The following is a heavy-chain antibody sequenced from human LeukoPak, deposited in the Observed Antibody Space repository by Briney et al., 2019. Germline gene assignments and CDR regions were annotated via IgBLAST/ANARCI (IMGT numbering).Heavy chain of an antibody. V-gene: IGHV1-24*01. J-gene: IGHJ4*02. CDR3: ATTVFGALTSFDY. CDR2: FDPEDGER. CDR1: GYTLTELS. Sequence: ASVKVSCKVSGYTLTELSMHWVRQAPGKGLEWMGGFDPEDGERIYAQKFQGRVTMTEDTSTDTAYMDLSSLRSEDTAIYYCATTVFGALTSFDYWGQGTLVTVSS. D-gene: IGHD3-3*01.